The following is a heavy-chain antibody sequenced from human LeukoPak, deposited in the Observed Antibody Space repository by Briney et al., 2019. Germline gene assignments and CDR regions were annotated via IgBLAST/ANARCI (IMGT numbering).Heavy chain of an antibody. Sequence: GGSLRLSCAASGFTFSSYAMSWVRQAPGKGLEWVSAISGSGGSTYCADSVKGRFTISRDNSKNTLYLQMNSLRAEDTAVYYCAKADYGDYWVYFDYWGQGTLVTVSS. CDR2: ISGSGGST. V-gene: IGHV3-23*01. D-gene: IGHD4-17*01. CDR1: GFTFSSYA. CDR3: AKADYGDYWVYFDY. J-gene: IGHJ4*02.